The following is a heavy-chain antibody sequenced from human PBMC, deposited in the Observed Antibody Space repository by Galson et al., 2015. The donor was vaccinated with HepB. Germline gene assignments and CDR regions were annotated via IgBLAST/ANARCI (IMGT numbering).Heavy chain of an antibody. CDR1: GGTFSSYA. CDR3: ARPIRDYARTLAFDI. J-gene: IGHJ3*02. D-gene: IGHD4-17*01. V-gene: IGHV1-69*13. Sequence: SVKVSCKASGGTFSSYAISWVRQAPGQGLEWMGGIIPIFGTANYAQKFQGSVTITADESTSTAYMELSSPGSEDTAVYYCARPIRDYARTLAFDIWGQGTMVTVSS. CDR2: IIPIFGTA.